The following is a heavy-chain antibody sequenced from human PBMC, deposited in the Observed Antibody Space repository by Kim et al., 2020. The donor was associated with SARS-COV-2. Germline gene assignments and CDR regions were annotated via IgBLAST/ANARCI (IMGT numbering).Heavy chain of an antibody. CDR2: ISYDGSNK. V-gene: IGHV3-30*18. Sequence: GGSLRLSCAASGFTFSSYGMHWVRQAPGKGLEWVAVISYDGSNKYYADSVKGRFTISRDNSKNTLYLQMNSLRAEDTAVYYCAKPYCSSTSCYEMPITPFDYWGKGTLVTVSS. CDR1: GFTFSSYG. J-gene: IGHJ4*02. D-gene: IGHD2-2*01. CDR3: AKPYCSSTSCYEMPITPFDY.